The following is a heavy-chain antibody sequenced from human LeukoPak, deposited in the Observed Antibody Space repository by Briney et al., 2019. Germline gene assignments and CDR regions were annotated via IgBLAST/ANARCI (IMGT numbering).Heavy chain of an antibody. CDR2: ISFVGSNK. J-gene: IGHJ3*02. Sequence: PGGSLRLSCAASGFTFSTYAMHWVRQAPGKGLEWVALISFVGSNKYYADSVKGRFTISRDSSKNTLYLQMNSLRAADTAVYYCARSYRRGAITMLRGVANRGAFDIWGQGTMVTVSS. D-gene: IGHD3-10*01. CDR1: GFTFSTYA. V-gene: IGHV3-30*04. CDR3: ARSYRRGAITMLRGVANRGAFDI.